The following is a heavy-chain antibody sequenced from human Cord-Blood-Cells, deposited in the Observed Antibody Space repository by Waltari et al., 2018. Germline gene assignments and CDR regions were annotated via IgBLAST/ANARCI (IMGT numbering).Heavy chain of an antibody. CDR3: ASYRSRYCSGGSCYSGDY. Sequence: QVQLQQWGAGLLKPSETLSLTCAVYGGSFSGYYWSWIRQPPGKGLEWIGEINHSGSTNYNPSLKSRVTISVDTSKNQFSLKLSSVTAADTAVYYCASYRSRYCSGGSCYSGDYWGQGTLVTVSS. CDR1: GGSFSGYY. CDR2: INHSGST. V-gene: IGHV4-34*01. J-gene: IGHJ4*02. D-gene: IGHD2-15*01.